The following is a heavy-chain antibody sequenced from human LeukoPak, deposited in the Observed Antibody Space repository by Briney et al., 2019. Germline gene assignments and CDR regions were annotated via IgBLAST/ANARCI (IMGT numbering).Heavy chain of an antibody. CDR2: IYYSGST. V-gene: IGHV4-59*08. D-gene: IGHD4-11*01. J-gene: IGHJ4*02. CDR3: ARGGLGGITAYSNYLFDY. Sequence: SQTLSLTCTVSGGSISNYYWSWIRQPPGEGLEWIGYIYYSGSTNYNPSLRSRVTISIHTSRNQFSMDLNSVAAEDRAVYYCARGGLGGITAYSNYLFDYWGQGTLVTVSS. CDR1: GGSISNYY.